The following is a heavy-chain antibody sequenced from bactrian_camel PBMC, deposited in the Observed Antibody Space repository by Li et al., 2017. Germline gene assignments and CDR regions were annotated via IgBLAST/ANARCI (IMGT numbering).Heavy chain of an antibody. Sequence: HVQLVESGGGLEQHGGSLRLSCAASGFTSSGYYMTWVRQRPGKGLEWLCSIYTGDSDTYYADSVRGRFTISRDNAKNTVFLQMDNLRPEDTAMYYCAADYRRGWSCSVGRREFNNWGQGTQVTVS. D-gene: IGHD1*01. CDR3: AADYRRGWSCSVGRREFNN. CDR1: GFTSSGYY. J-gene: IGHJ4*01. CDR2: IYTGDSDT. V-gene: IGHV3-2*01.